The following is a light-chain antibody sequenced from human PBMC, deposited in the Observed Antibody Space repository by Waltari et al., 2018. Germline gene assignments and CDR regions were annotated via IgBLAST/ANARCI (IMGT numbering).Light chain of an antibody. J-gene: IGKJ4*01. Sequence: DIQMTQSPSSLSASVGDTVTITCRASQSFSSSLAWYQQRPGKAPKLLIFGASTLQSGVTSRFSGSKSGTDFTLTINSLQPEDIATYYCQQYYSYPLTFGGGTKVEIK. CDR3: QQYYSYPLT. CDR2: GAS. V-gene: IGKV1-27*01. CDR1: QSFSSS.